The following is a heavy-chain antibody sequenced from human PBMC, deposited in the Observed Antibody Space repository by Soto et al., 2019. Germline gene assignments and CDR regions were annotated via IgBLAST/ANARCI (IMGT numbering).Heavy chain of an antibody. J-gene: IGHJ2*01. Sequence: QVHLVQSGAEVKKPGASVKVSCKASGYTFTNYGISWVRQAPGQGLEWMGYISAFNGNTNYAQKLQGRVTMTTDTATNTAYMELRSLRSDATAVYFCARAFRYSDWYFDLWGRGTLVTVSS. V-gene: IGHV1-18*01. CDR3: ARAFRYSDWYFDL. D-gene: IGHD3-16*02. CDR1: GYTFTNYG. CDR2: ISAFNGNT.